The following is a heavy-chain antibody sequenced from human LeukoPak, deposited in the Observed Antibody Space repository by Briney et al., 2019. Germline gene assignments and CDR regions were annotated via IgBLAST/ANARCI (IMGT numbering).Heavy chain of an antibody. CDR1: GGSISSGGYY. D-gene: IGHD3-22*01. Sequence: SETLSLTCTVSGGSISSGGYYWSWIRQHPGKGLEWIGYIYHSGSTYYNPSLKSRVTISVDTSKNQFSLKLSSVTAADTAVYYCARTDSSGYYSYWFDPWGQGTLVTVSS. V-gene: IGHV4-31*03. CDR3: ARTDSSGYYSYWFDP. CDR2: IYHSGST. J-gene: IGHJ5*02.